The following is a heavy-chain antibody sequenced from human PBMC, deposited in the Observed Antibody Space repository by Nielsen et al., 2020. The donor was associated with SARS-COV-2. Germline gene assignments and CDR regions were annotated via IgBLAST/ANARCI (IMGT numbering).Heavy chain of an antibody. J-gene: IGHJ6*02. CDR3: ARWPLGKGYYGMDV. CDR2: INAGNGNT. CDR1: GYTFTSYA. V-gene: IGHV1-3*01. D-gene: IGHD4-23*01. Sequence: ASVKVSCKASGYTFTSYAMHWVRQAPGQRLEWMGWINAGNGNTKYSQKFQGRVTITRDTSASTAYMELSSLRSEYTAVYYCARWPLGKGYYGMDVWGQGTTVTVSS.